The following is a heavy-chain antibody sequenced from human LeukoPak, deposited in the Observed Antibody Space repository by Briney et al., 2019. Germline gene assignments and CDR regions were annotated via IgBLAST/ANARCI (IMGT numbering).Heavy chain of an antibody. V-gene: IGHV3-23*01. CDR3: AKDLGAAAGDDC. Sequence: PGGSLRLACAASGFRFSSYAMSWVRQAPGKGLEWVSAISGSGVSTYYADSVKGRFTVSRDNSKNTLYLQMSSLRAEDTAVYYCAKDLGAAAGDDCWGQGALVTVSS. CDR2: ISGSGVST. D-gene: IGHD6-13*01. J-gene: IGHJ4*02. CDR1: GFRFSSYA.